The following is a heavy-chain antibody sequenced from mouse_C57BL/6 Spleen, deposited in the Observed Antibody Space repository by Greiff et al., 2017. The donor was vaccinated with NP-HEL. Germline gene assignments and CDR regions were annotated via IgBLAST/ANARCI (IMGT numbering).Heavy chain of an antibody. D-gene: IGHD1-1*01. V-gene: IGHV5-9*01. J-gene: IGHJ2*01. Sequence: EVKLVESGGGLVKPGGSLKLSCAASGFTFSSYTMSWVRQTPEKRLEWVATISGGGGNTYYPDSVKGRFTISRDNAKNTLYLQMSSLRSEDTALYYCARRGYGSSSFDYWGQGTTLTVSS. CDR3: ARRGYGSSSFDY. CDR2: ISGGGGNT. CDR1: GFTFSSYT.